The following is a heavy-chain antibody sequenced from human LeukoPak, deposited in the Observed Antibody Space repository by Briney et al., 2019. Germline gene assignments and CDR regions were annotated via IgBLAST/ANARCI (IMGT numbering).Heavy chain of an antibody. D-gene: IGHD3-22*01. CDR1: GFTFSDYY. Sequence: GGSLRLSCAASGFTFSDYYMSWLRQAPGKGLEWVSYISSSGSTIYYADSVKGRFTISRDNAKNSLYLQMNSLRAEDTAVYYCARTDYYYAHTPIDYWGQGTLVTVSS. CDR3: ARTDYYYAHTPIDY. V-gene: IGHV3-11*01. CDR2: ISSSGSTI. J-gene: IGHJ4*02.